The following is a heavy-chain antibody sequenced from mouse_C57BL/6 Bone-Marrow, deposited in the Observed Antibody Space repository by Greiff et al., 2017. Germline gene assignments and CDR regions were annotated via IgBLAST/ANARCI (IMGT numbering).Heavy chain of an antibody. D-gene: IGHD1-2*01. V-gene: IGHV2-9-1*01. CDR2: IRTGGGT. Sequence: VQLVESGPGLVAPSQSLSITCTVSGFSLTSYAISWVRQPPGKGLEWLGVIRTGGGTNYNSALKSRLSISKDNSKSQVFLKMNSLQTDDTARYYCASGTLLNYWGQGTTLTVSS. CDR1: GFSLTSYA. J-gene: IGHJ2*01. CDR3: ASGTLLNY.